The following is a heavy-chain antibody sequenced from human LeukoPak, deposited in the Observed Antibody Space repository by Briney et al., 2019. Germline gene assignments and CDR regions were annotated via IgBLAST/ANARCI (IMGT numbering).Heavy chain of an antibody. CDR1: GFTFSNYW. J-gene: IGHJ4*02. CDR2: IKQDGSEK. Sequence: GGFLRLSCAVSGFTFSNYWMSWVRQAPGKGLEWVANIKQDGSEKYYVDSVKGRFTISRDNAKNSLYLQMNSLRAEDTAVYYCARVCSGGSCRDYWGQGTLVTVSS. CDR3: ARVCSGGSCRDY. D-gene: IGHD2-15*01. V-gene: IGHV3-7*01.